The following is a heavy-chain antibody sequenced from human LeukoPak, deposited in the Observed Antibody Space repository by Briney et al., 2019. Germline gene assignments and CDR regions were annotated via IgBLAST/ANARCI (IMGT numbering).Heavy chain of an antibody. CDR3: VGVRWFGGANWFDP. D-gene: IGHD3-10*01. V-gene: IGHV3-64D*09. J-gene: IGHJ5*02. CDR1: GFTFSRCA. Sequence: GSLRLSCSASGFTFSRCAMHWVRQAPGKGLEYVSAISSNGGSTYYADSVKGRFTISRDNSKNTVYLQMSSLRAEDTAVYFCVGVRWFGGANWFDPWGQGTLVTVS. CDR2: ISSNGGST.